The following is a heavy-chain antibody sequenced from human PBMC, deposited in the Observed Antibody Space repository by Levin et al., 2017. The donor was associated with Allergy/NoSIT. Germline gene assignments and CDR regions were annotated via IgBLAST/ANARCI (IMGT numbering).Heavy chain of an antibody. J-gene: IGHJ4*02. Sequence: ASVKVSCKTSGYTFADYYMHWVRQAPGQGLEWMGWINPKTGGTNYAQNFQGRVTMTRDTSINTAYMELSSLRSDDTAVYYCANGGDYGGNSVLHHWGQGTLVTV. V-gene: IGHV1-2*02. CDR2: INPKTGGT. CDR1: GYTFADYY. CDR3: ANGGDYGGNSVLHH. D-gene: IGHD4-23*01.